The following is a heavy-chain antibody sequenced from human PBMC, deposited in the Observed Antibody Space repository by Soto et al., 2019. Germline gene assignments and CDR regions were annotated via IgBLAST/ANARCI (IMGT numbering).Heavy chain of an antibody. J-gene: IGHJ6*02. V-gene: IGHV1-18*01. CDR3: AKNGQPPYYYYGLDV. CDR2: ISGYNGDA. D-gene: IGHD2-21*01. CDR1: GYTFTRYG. Sequence: ASVKVSCKASGYTFTRYGISWLRQAPGQGLEWMGWISGYNGDANYAQRFQGRVSMTIDTSTTAAYMELRALTPDDTAVYYCAKNGQPPYYYYGLDVWGQGTTVTVSS.